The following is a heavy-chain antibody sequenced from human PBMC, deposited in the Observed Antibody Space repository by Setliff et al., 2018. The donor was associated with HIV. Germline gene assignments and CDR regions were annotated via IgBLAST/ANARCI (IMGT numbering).Heavy chain of an antibody. Sequence: PSETLSLTCTVSGGSITSGTYFWSWIRQPAGKGLEWIGRIYVSGSTNYNPSLKSRLTMSLDTSKNQFSLRLNSVTAADTAVYYCARGGDFSGSGSLGSWGQGTLVTVSS. CDR3: ARGGDFSGSGSLGS. D-gene: IGHD3-10*01. V-gene: IGHV4-61*02. CDR1: GGSITSGTYF. J-gene: IGHJ5*02. CDR2: IYVSGST.